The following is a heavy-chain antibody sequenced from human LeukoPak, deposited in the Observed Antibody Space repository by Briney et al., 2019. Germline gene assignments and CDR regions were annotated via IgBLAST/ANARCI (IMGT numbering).Heavy chain of an antibody. V-gene: IGHV1-69*04. J-gene: IGHJ4*02. D-gene: IGHD6-19*01. CDR1: GGTFSSYA. CDR3: TRASDSSGWYGRSDY. CDR2: IIPILGIA. Sequence: SVKVSCKASGGTFSSYAISWVRQAPGQGLEWMGRIIPILGIANYAQKFQGRVTITADKSTSTAYMELSSLRSEDTAVYYCTRASDSSGWYGRSDYWGQGTLVTVSS.